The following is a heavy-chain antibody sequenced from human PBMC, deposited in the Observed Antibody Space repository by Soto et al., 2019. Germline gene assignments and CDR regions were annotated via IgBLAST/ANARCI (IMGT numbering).Heavy chain of an antibody. CDR1: GGSISTYY. D-gene: IGHD6-13*01. J-gene: IGHJ3*02. V-gene: IGHV4-59*08. CDR3: ATQIDSIREDAFGI. CDR2: IFYGGGT. Sequence: PSETLSLTCTVSGGSISTYYWNWIRQPPGEGLEWIGHIFYGGGTNYNPSLKSRVTISVDTSKNQFSLKLSSVTAADTAVYYCATQIDSIREDAFGIWGQGTMVTVS.